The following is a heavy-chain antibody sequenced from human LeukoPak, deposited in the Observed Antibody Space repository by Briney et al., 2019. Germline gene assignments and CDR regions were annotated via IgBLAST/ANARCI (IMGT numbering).Heavy chain of an antibody. V-gene: IGHV3-23*01. CDR2: ISGSGCST. Sequence: PGGSLRLSCAASGFTFSSYAMSWVRQAPGKGLEWVSAISGSGCSTYYADSVKGRFTISRDNSKNTLYLQMNSLRAEDTAVYYCAKDPGGIAVAGTAIGYWGQGTLVTVSS. CDR1: GFTFSSYA. CDR3: AKDPGGIAVAGTAIGY. D-gene: IGHD6-19*01. J-gene: IGHJ4*02.